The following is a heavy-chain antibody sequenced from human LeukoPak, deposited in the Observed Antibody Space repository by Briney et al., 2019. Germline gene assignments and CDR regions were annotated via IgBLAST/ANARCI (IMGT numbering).Heavy chain of an antibody. V-gene: IGHV3-48*01. D-gene: IGHD2-21*02. Sequence: GGSLRLSCAAPGFTFSSYSMNWVRQAPGKGLKWVSYISSSSSSKKYADSVKGRFTISRDNAKNSLYLQMNSLRAEDTAVYYCARGGASCGGDCLDYWGQGTLVTVSS. CDR3: ARGGASCGGDCLDY. CDR2: ISSSSSSK. CDR1: GFTFSSYS. J-gene: IGHJ4*02.